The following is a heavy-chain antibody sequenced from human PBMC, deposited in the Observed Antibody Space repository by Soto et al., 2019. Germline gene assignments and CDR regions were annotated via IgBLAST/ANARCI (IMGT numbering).Heavy chain of an antibody. V-gene: IGHV1-69*13. CDR1: GGTFSSYA. J-gene: IGHJ3*02. Sequence: GASVKVSCKASGGTFSSYAISWVRQAPGQGLEWMGGIIPIFGTANYAQKFQGRVTITADESTSTAYMELSSLRSEDTAVYYCVAPGFIAVAGIDAFDIWGQGTMVTVSS. D-gene: IGHD6-19*01. CDR2: IIPIFGTA. CDR3: VAPGFIAVAGIDAFDI.